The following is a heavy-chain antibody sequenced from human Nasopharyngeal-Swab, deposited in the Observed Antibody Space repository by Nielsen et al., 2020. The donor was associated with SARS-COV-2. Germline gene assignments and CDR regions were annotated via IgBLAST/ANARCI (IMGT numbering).Heavy chain of an antibody. CDR2: INAGNGNT. Sequence: ASVKVSCKASGYTFTSYPMHWVRQAPGQRLEWMGWINAGNGNTKYSQKFQGRVTITRDTSASTAYMELSSLRSEDTAVYYCAREAEPGGYFDYWGQGTLVTVSS. V-gene: IGHV1-3*01. CDR3: AREAEPGGYFDY. J-gene: IGHJ4*02. CDR1: GYTFTSYP. D-gene: IGHD1-14*01.